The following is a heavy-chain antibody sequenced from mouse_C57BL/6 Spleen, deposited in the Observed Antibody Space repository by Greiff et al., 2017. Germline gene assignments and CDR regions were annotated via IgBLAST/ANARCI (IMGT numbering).Heavy chain of an antibody. CDR1: GFTFSSYG. J-gene: IGHJ3*01. Sequence: EVMLVESGGDLVKPRGSLKLSCAASGFTFSSYGMSWVRQTPDKRLEWVATISSGGSYTYYPDSVKGRFTISRDNAKNTLYLQMSSLKSEDTAMYYCARHGDYDLAWFAYWGQGTLVTVSA. V-gene: IGHV5-6*01. D-gene: IGHD2-4*01. CDR3: ARHGDYDLAWFAY. CDR2: ISSGGSYT.